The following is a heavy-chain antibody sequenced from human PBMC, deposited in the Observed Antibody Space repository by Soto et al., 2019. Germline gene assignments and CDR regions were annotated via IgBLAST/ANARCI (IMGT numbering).Heavy chain of an antibody. Sequence: QVQLVQSGAEVKKPGSSVKVSCKASGGTFSSYAISWVRQAPGQGLEWMGGIIPIFGTANYAQKFQGRVTITADESTSTAYMELSSLTSEDTAVYYCARGVAKRDGYNEDYFDYWGQGTLVTVSS. CDR2: IIPIFGTA. V-gene: IGHV1-69*01. D-gene: IGHD5-12*01. CDR3: ARGVAKRDGYNEDYFDY. CDR1: GGTFSSYA. J-gene: IGHJ4*02.